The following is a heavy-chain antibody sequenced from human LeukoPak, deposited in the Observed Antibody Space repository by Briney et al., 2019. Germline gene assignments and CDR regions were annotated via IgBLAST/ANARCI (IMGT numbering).Heavy chain of an antibody. D-gene: IGHD3-10*01. Sequence: GGSLRLSCAASGFTFSSYAMNWVRQAPGKGLEWVSRICPDGSVVNHADSVKGRFTTSRDNAKNAVFLQMNSLRVDDTAVYYCVRDLREADHWGLGTLVTASS. V-gene: IGHV3-74*01. CDR1: GFTFSSYA. CDR3: VRDLREADH. J-gene: IGHJ4*02. CDR2: ICPDGSVV.